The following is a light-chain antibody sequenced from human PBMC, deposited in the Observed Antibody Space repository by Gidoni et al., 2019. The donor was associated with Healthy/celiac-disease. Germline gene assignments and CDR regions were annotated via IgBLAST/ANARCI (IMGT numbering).Light chain of an antibody. J-gene: IGLJ3*02. Sequence: QSVLTQPPSVSGAQGQRVTISCTGSSSNIGAGYDVHWYQQLPGPAPKLLLYGNSNRPSGVPYRFSGSKSGTSASLAITGLQAEVEADYYCQSYDSSLSGWVFGGGTKLTVL. V-gene: IGLV1-40*01. CDR2: GNS. CDR3: QSYDSSLSGWV. CDR1: SSNIGAGYD.